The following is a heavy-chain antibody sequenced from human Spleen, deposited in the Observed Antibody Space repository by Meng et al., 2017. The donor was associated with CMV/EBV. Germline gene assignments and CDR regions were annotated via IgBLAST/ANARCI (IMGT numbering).Heavy chain of an antibody. CDR1: VGTFSSYA. J-gene: IGHJ4*02. Sequence: VQRVQAGVEVQEPGSSLRVSCKASVGTFSSYAISWVRQAPGQGLEWMGIINPSGGSTSYEQKFQGRVTMTRDTSISTAYMELSRLRSDDTAVYYCAREKLPDFDYWGQGTLVTVSS. CDR2: INPSGGST. V-gene: IGHV1-46*01. CDR3: AREKLPDFDY. D-gene: IGHD2-15*01.